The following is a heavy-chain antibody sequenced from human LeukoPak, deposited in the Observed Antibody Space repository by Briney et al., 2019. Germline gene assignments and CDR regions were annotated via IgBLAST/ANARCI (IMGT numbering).Heavy chain of an antibody. CDR2: IYSGGST. J-gene: IGHJ4*02. V-gene: IGHV3-66*01. CDR3: AREEGRGATVVMGHFDY. D-gene: IGHD4-23*01. Sequence: GGSLRLSCAASGFTVSSNYMSWVRQAPGKGLEWVSVIYSGGSTYYADSVKGRFTISRDNSKNTLYLQMNSLRAEDTAVYYCAREEGRGATVVMGHFDYWGQGTLVTVSS. CDR1: GFTVSSNY.